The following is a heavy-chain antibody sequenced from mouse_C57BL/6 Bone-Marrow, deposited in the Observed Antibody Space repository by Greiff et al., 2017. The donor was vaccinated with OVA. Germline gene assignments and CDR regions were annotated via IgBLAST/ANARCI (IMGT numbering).Heavy chain of an antibody. CDR2: INPNNGGT. CDR1: GYTFTDYY. J-gene: IGHJ2*01. V-gene: IGHV1-26*01. CDR3: ATLLRGTDY. D-gene: IGHD1-1*01. Sequence: VQLQQSGPELVKPGASVKISCKASGYTFTDYYMNWVKQSHGKSLEWIGDINPNNGGTSYNQKFKGKATLTVDKSSSTAYMELRSLTSEDSAVYYCATLLRGTDYWGQGTTLTVSS.